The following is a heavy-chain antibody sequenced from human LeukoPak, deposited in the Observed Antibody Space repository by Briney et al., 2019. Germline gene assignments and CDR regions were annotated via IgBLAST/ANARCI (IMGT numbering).Heavy chain of an antibody. Sequence: PGGSLRLSCAASGFTFSSYAMSWVRQAPGKGLEWVSAISGSGGSTYYADSVKGRFTISRDNSKNTLYLQMNSLRAGDTAVYYCAKVSRGIAVAPRGYFDYWGQGTLVTVSS. CDR1: GFTFSSYA. V-gene: IGHV3-23*01. CDR2: ISGSGGST. CDR3: AKVSRGIAVAPRGYFDY. D-gene: IGHD6-19*01. J-gene: IGHJ4*02.